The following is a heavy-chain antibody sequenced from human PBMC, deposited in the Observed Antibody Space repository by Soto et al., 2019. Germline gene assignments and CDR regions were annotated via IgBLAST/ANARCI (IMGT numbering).Heavy chain of an antibody. J-gene: IGHJ6*02. CDR1: GYTFTSYG. V-gene: IGHV1-18*01. CDR2: ISAYNGNT. CDR3: ARPMAAGGRGVGVGGMDV. D-gene: IGHD6-13*01. Sequence: GASVKVSCKASGYTFTSYGISWVRQAPGQGLEWMGWISAYNGNTNYAQKLQGRVTMTTDTSTSTAYMELRSLRSDDTAVYYCARPMAAGGRGVGVGGMDVWGQGTTVTVSS.